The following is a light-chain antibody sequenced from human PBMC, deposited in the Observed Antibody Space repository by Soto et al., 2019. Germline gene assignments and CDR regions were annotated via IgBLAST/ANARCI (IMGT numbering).Light chain of an antibody. CDR2: KAS. V-gene: IGKV1-5*03. J-gene: IGKJ5*01. Sequence: DIQMTQSPPTLSASVGDRVTITCRASQSISSWLAWYQQKPGKAPKLLIYKASTLESGVPSRFSGSGSGTEFTLTISSLQPDDFATYYCQHYNSYPITFGQGTRLEIK. CDR1: QSISSW. CDR3: QHYNSYPIT.